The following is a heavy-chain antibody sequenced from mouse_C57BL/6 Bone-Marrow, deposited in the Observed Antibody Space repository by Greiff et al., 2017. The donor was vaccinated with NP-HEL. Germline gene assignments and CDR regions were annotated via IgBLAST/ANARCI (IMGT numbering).Heavy chain of an antibody. Sequence: EVKLMESGAELVRPGASVKLSCTASGFNIKDDYMHWVKQRPEQGLEWIGWIDPENGDTEYASQFQGKATITADTSSNTAYLQLSSLTSEDTAVYYCTKGNYGLYYFDYWGQGTTLTVSS. D-gene: IGHD2-1*01. CDR3: TKGNYGLYYFDY. CDR2: IDPENGDT. V-gene: IGHV14-4*01. J-gene: IGHJ2*01. CDR1: GFNIKDDY.